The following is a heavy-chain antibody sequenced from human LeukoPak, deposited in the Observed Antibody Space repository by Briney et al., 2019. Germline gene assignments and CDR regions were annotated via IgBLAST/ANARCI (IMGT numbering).Heavy chain of an antibody. CDR2: ISWNSGSI. CDR1: GFTFDDYA. J-gene: IGHJ5*02. D-gene: IGHD6-13*01. V-gene: IGHV3-9*01. Sequence: PGGSLRLSCAASGFTFDDYAMHWVRQAPGKGLEWVSGISWNSGSIGYADSVKGRFTISRDNAKNSLYLQMNSLRAEDTALYYCAKDYSSSWYYWFDPWGQGTLVTVSS. CDR3: AKDYSSSWYYWFDP.